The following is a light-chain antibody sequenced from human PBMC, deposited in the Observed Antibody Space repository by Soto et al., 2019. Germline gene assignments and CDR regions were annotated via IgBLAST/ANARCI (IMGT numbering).Light chain of an antibody. CDR3: AVWDDSLNAWV. V-gene: IGLV1-40*01. CDR2: DNS. J-gene: IGLJ3*02. CDR1: SSNIGARHD. Sequence: QSVLTQPPSVSGAPGQRVTISCTGSSSNIGARHDVHWYQQLPGTAPKLLIYDNSNRPSGVPDRFSASKSGTSAFLAISGLQSEDEADYDCAVWDDSLNAWVFGGGTKLTVL.